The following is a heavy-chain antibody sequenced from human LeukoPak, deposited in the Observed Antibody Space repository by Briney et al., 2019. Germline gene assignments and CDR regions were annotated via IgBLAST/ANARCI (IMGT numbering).Heavy chain of an antibody. CDR2: INPSGGRT. Sequence: ASVKVSCKASGYTFTRYYMHWVRQSPGQGLEWMGVINPSGGRTSYAQKFQGRVTMTRDTSTRTVYMELSSLRTEDTAVYYCARGRAIKIFGVGCFDYWGQGTLVSVSS. D-gene: IGHD3-3*01. CDR3: ARGRAIKIFGVGCFDY. CDR1: GYTFTRYY. J-gene: IGHJ4*02. V-gene: IGHV1-46*01.